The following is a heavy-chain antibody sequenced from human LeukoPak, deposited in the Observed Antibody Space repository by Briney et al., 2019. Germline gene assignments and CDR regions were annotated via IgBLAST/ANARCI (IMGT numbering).Heavy chain of an antibody. CDR3: ARVRGVTQGSWFDP. CDR2: IYHSGST. D-gene: IGHD3-10*01. CDR1: GGSTSSGGYS. Sequence: SETLSLTCAVSGGSTSSGGYSWSWIRQPPGKGLEWIGYIYHSGSTYYNPSLKSRVTISVDRSKNQFSLKLSSVTAADTAVYYCARVRGVTQGSWFDPWGQGTLVTVSS. J-gene: IGHJ5*02. V-gene: IGHV4-30-2*01.